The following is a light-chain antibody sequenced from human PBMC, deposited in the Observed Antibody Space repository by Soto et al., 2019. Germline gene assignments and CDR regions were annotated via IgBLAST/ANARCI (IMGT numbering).Light chain of an antibody. J-gene: IGKJ2*01. CDR1: QSISSY. V-gene: IGKV1-39*01. Sequence: DIQMTQSPSSLSASVGDRVTITCRASQSISSYLNWYQQKPGKAPKLLIYAASSLQSGVPSRYSGRGSQTDFTLTIRSLQPEDIATHYCQQSYSTQTFGQGTKLEIK. CDR2: AAS. CDR3: QQSYSTQT.